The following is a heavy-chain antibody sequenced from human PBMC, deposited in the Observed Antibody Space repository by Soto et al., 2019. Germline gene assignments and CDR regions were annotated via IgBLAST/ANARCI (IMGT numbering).Heavy chain of an antibody. CDR3: ARARDYDILTGHPPYYYYGMDV. Sequence: ASVKVSCKASGGTFSSYAISWVRQAPGQGLEWMGGIIPIFGTANYAQKFQGRVTITADESTSTAYMELSSLRSGDTAVYYCARARDYDILTGHPPYYYYGMDVWGQGTTVTVSS. D-gene: IGHD3-9*01. CDR2: IIPIFGTA. V-gene: IGHV1-69*13. J-gene: IGHJ6*02. CDR1: GGTFSSYA.